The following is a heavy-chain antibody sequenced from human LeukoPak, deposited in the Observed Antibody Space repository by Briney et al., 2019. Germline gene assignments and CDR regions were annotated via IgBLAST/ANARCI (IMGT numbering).Heavy chain of an antibody. CDR3: AIWEYSYKAFDI. D-gene: IGHD5-18*01. Sequence: SETLSLTCAVSGGSISSSNWWSWVRQPPGKGLEWIGEIYHSGSTNYNPSLRSRVTISVDKSKNQFSLKLSSVTAADTAVYYCAIWEYSYKAFDIWGQGTMVTVSS. J-gene: IGHJ3*02. CDR1: GGSISSSNW. V-gene: IGHV4-4*02. CDR2: IYHSGST.